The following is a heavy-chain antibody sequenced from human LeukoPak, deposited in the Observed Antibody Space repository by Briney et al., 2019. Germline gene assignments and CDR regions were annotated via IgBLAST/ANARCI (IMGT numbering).Heavy chain of an antibody. CDR1: GYSFTGYD. J-gene: IGHJ6*03. Sequence: GSVKVSCKASGYSFTGYDINWVRQATGQGLEWMGWMNPNNGNTGYAQRFQGRVTMTRDTATSTAYMELSSLKFEDTAVYYCARPTGRPSNYYSMDVWGKGTTVAVSS. CDR2: MNPNNGNT. D-gene: IGHD1-26*01. V-gene: IGHV1-8*01. CDR3: ARPTGRPSNYYSMDV.